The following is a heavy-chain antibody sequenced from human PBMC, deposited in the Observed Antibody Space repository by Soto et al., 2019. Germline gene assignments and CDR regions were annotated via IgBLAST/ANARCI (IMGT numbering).Heavy chain of an antibody. CDR2: INSNRSGT. V-gene: IGHV3-74*01. D-gene: IGHD7-27*01. CDR3: ARDLSWGSNWYYYMDV. CDR1: GFTFSSFW. Sequence: PGGSLRLSCAASGFTFSSFWMHWVRQAPGKGLVWVSHINSNRSGTSYADSVKGRFTVSRDNARNSLYLQMNSLRAEDTAVYYCARDLSWGSNWYYYMDVWGKGTTVTVSS. J-gene: IGHJ6*03.